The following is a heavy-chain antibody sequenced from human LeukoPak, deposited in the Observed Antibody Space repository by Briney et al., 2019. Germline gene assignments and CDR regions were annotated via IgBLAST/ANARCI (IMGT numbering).Heavy chain of an antibody. Sequence: SAKVSCKASGGTFSSYAISWVRQAPGQGLEWMGGIIPIFGTANYAQKFQGRVTITADESTSTAYMELSSLRSEDTAVYYCARVPDYFVVVPAAIGTFDPWGQGTLVTVSS. V-gene: IGHV1-69*13. CDR3: ARVPDYFVVVPAAIGTFDP. J-gene: IGHJ5*02. CDR1: GGTFSSYA. CDR2: IIPIFGTA. D-gene: IGHD2-2*01.